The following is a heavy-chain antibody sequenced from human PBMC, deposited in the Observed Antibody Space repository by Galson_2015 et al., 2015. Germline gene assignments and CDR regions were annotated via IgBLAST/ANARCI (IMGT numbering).Heavy chain of an antibody. D-gene: IGHD6-13*01. CDR2: LWSNGSKT. CDR3: ARDRGCCWYGPLDY. J-gene: IGHJ4*02. Sequence: SLRLSCAASGFTFSSHGMHWVRQAPGKRLEWLAVLWSNGSKTYYADSLKGRFTISRDNSKNTLYLQMNSLRAEDTAVYYCARDRGCCWYGPLDYWGQGSPVTVSS. V-gene: IGHV3-33*01. CDR1: GFTFSSHG.